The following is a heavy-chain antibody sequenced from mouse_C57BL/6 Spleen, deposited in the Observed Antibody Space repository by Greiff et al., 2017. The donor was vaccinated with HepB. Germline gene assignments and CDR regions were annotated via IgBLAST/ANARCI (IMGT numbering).Heavy chain of an antibody. J-gene: IGHJ4*01. CDR1: GFTFSDYG. Sequence: DVKLVESGGGLVKPGGSLKLSCAASGFTFSDYGMHWVRQAPEKGLEWVAYISSGSSTIYYADTVKGRFTISRDNAKNTLFLQMTSLRSEDTAMYYCARPRSSSFYAMDYWGQGTSVTVSS. V-gene: IGHV5-17*01. CDR2: ISSGSSTI. D-gene: IGHD1-1*01. CDR3: ARPRSSSFYAMDY.